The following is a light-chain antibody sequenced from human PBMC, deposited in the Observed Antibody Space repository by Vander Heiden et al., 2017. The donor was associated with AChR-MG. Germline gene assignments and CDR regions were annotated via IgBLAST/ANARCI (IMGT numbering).Light chain of an antibody. CDR3: QQYNNWPLT. CDR2: GAS. V-gene: IGKV3-15*01. J-gene: IGKJ4*01. Sequence: EIAMTQSPATLSASPGERATLSCRASQSVSSNLAWYQQKPGQAPRLLIYGASTRATGIPARFSGSGSGTEFTLTISSLQSEDFAVYYCQQYNNWPLTFGGGTKVEIK. CDR1: QSVSSN.